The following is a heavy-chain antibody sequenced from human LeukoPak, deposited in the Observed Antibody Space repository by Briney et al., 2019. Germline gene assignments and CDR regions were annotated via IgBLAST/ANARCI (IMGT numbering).Heavy chain of an antibody. D-gene: IGHD4-17*01. CDR1: GFTFSSYA. CDR3: AKDGDGDYGFDY. V-gene: IGHV3-23*01. Sequence: GGSLRLSCAASGFTFSSYAMSWVRQAPGKGLEWVSAISGSGGSTYYADSVKGRFTISRDNSKNTLYLQMISLRAEDTAVYYCAKDGDGDYGFDYWGQGTLVTVSS. J-gene: IGHJ4*02. CDR2: ISGSGGST.